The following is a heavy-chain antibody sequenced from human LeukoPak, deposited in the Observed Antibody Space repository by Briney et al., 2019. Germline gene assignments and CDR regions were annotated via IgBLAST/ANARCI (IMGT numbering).Heavy chain of an antibody. J-gene: IGHJ4*02. CDR2: INVYNGHT. D-gene: IGHD3-10*01. Sequence: ASVRVSCTTSGYIFTNYGVSWVRQAPAQGLEWMGWINVYNGHTIYAQEFQGRVTLTTDTSTSTAHMDLRSLRSDDTAVYYCVRDSDHAPDYWGQGTLVTVSS. V-gene: IGHV1-18*01. CDR3: VRDSDHAPDY. CDR1: GYIFTNYG.